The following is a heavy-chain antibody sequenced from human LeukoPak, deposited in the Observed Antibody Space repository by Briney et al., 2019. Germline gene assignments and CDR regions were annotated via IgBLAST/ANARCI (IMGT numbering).Heavy chain of an antibody. CDR2: ISWNSGKI. Sequence: PGGSLRLSCAASGFTFDDYGMHWVRQAPGKGLEWVSGISWNSGKIGYADSVKGRFTISRDNSKNTLYLQMNSLRAEDTAVYYCARAGYSYGLGFDYWGQGTLVTVSS. CDR3: ARAGYSYGLGFDY. CDR1: GFTFDDYG. D-gene: IGHD5-18*01. V-gene: IGHV3-9*01. J-gene: IGHJ4*02.